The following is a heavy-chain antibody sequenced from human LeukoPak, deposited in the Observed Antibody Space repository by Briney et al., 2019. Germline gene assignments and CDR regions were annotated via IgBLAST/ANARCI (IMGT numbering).Heavy chain of an antibody. J-gene: IGHJ4*02. Sequence: SETLSLTCTVSGGSISSYDLSWIRQPAGKGLEWIGRIYTSGSTNYNPALKSRVTMSVDTSKNQFSLKLSSVTAADTAVYYCARGTDTAMDAPFDYWGQGTLVTVSS. CDR3: ARGTDTAMDAPFDY. CDR2: IYTSGST. V-gene: IGHV4-4*07. CDR1: GGSISSYD. D-gene: IGHD5-18*01.